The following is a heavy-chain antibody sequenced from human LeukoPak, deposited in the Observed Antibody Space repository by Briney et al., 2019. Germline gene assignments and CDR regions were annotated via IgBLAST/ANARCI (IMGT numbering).Heavy chain of an antibody. J-gene: IGHJ6*03. Sequence: PGRSLRLSRAASGFTFDDYAMHWVRQAPGKGQEWVSGIRWHSGSIGYADSVKGRFTISRDNAKNSLYLQMNSLRAEDMALYYCAREGGRGSSSYYYYMDVWGKGTTVTVSS. CDR2: IRWHSGSI. CDR1: GFTFDDYA. CDR3: AREGGRGSSSYYYYMDV. V-gene: IGHV3-9*03. D-gene: IGHD2-2*01.